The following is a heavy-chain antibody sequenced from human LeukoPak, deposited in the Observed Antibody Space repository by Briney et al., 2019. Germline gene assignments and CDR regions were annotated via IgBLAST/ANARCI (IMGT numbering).Heavy chain of an antibody. CDR3: ARDSDPSVPAAMPAFYYGDYVIGWFDP. CDR1: GFTFSSYW. D-gene: IGHD2-2*01. CDR2: INSDGSST. V-gene: IGHV3-74*01. J-gene: IGHJ5*02. Sequence: GGSLRLSCAASGFTFSSYWMHWVRHAPGKGLVWVSRINSDGSSTSYADSVKGRFTISRDNAKNTLYLQMNSLRAEDTAVYYCARDSDPSVPAAMPAFYYGDYVIGWFDPWGQGTLVTVSS.